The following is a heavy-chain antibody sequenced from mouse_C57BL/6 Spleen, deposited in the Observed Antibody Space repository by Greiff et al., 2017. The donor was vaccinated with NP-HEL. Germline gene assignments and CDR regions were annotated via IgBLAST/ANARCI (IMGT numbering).Heavy chain of an antibody. J-gene: IGHJ2*01. CDR2: IRNKANGYTT. V-gene: IGHV7-3*01. D-gene: IGHD1-1*01. CDR1: GFTFTDYY. CDR3: AGYDYGSPYYFDY. Sequence: EVKLVESGGGLVQPGGSLSLSCAASGFTFTDYYMSWVRQPPGQALEWLGLIRNKANGYTTEYSSSVKGRFTISRDTSQSSLYLQMNALRAEDSSTYYCAGYDYGSPYYFDYWGQGTTLTVSS.